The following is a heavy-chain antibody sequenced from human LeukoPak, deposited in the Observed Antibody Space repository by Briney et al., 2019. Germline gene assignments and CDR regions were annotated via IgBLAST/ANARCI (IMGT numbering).Heavy chain of an antibody. CDR3: ARTGPPSSSWYSEAFDI. J-gene: IGHJ3*02. CDR1: GYTFTGYY. Sequence: ASVKVSCEASGYTFTGYYMHWVRQAPGQGLEWMGWINPNSGGTNYAQKFQGRVTMTRDMSTSTVYMELSSLRSEDTAVYYCARTGPPSSSWYSEAFDIWGQGTMVTVSS. V-gene: IGHV1-2*02. D-gene: IGHD6-13*01. CDR2: INPNSGGT.